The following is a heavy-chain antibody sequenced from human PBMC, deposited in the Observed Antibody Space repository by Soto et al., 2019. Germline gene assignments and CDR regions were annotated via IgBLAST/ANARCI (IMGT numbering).Heavy chain of an antibody. D-gene: IGHD3-10*01. V-gene: IGHV3-21*01. Sequence: EVQLVESGGGLVKPGGSLRLSCAASGFTFSSYSMNWVRQAPGKGLAWVSSISSRSSYIYYADSVQGRCTIARDNAKNSLDLQMTSLGAEDTAVYYCARDARLPIGWGQGTLVTVSS. CDR2: ISSRSSYI. J-gene: IGHJ1*01. CDR1: GFTFSSYS. CDR3: ARDARLPIG.